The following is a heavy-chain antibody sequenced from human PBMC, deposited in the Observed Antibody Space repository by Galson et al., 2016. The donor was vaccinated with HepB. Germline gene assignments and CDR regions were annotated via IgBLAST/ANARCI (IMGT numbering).Heavy chain of an antibody. Sequence: CAISGDSVSSNSAAWNWIRQSPSRGLEWLGRTYYRSKWYNDYAVSVKSRVAINPDTSKNQFSLQLNSVTPEDTAMYYCARGGATGTSGNFDIWGQGTMVTVSS. CDR1: GDSVSSNSAA. D-gene: IGHD1-1*01. CDR2: TYYRSKWYN. V-gene: IGHV6-1*01. J-gene: IGHJ3*02. CDR3: ARGGATGTSGNFDI.